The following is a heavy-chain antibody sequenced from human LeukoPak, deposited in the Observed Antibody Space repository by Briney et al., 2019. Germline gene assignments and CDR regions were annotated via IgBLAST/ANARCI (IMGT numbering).Heavy chain of an antibody. D-gene: IGHD3-16*01. J-gene: IGHJ3*01. Sequence: SETLSLTCAVYGGSFSGYYWSWIRQPPGKGLEWIGEINHSGSTYYNPSLKSRVTISVDTSKNQFSLKLSSVTAADTAVYYCARHLASWGQGTMVTVSS. CDR1: GGSFSGYY. CDR2: INHSGST. V-gene: IGHV4-34*01. CDR3: ARHLAS.